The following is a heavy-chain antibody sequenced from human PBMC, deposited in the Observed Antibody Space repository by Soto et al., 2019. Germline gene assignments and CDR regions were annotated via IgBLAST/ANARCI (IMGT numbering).Heavy chain of an antibody. CDR1: GFTFSSYS. Sequence: PGGSLRLSCAASGFTFSSYSMNWVRQAPGKGLEWVSSISSSSSSYIYYADSVKGRFTISRDNAKNSLYLQMNSLRAEDTAVYYCASDILTGYYNVDYWGQGTLVTVSS. V-gene: IGHV3-21*01. CDR3: ASDILTGYYNVDY. CDR2: ISSSSSSYI. D-gene: IGHD3-9*01. J-gene: IGHJ4*02.